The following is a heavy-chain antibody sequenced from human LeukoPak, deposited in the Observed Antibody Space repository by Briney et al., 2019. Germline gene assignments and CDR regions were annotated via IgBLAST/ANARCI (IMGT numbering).Heavy chain of an antibody. D-gene: IGHD3-22*01. CDR3: ARVSYYYDSSGYYNWFDP. Sequence: PGGSLRLSCAASGFTVSSNYMSWVRQAPRKGLEWVSLIYSGGATYYADSVKGRFTISRDNAKNSLYLQMNSLRAEDTAVYYCARVSYYYDSSGYYNWFDPWGQGTLVTVSS. CDR1: GFTVSSNY. CDR2: IYSGGAT. V-gene: IGHV3-66*01. J-gene: IGHJ5*02.